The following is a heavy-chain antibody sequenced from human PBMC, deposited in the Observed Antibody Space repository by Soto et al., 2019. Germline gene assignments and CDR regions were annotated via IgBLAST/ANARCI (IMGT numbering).Heavy chain of an antibody. Sequence: VSLRNSRSAYGFTFSRYSMNWVRTAPGKGLEWFSSISSSSSYIYYADSVKGRFTISGDNAKNSLYLQMNSLRAEDTAVYYCARGLHYYDSSGQGYWGQGTLVTVSS. D-gene: IGHD3-22*01. CDR1: GFTFSRYS. V-gene: IGHV3-21*01. J-gene: IGHJ4*02. CDR2: ISSSSSYI. CDR3: ARGLHYYDSSGQGY.